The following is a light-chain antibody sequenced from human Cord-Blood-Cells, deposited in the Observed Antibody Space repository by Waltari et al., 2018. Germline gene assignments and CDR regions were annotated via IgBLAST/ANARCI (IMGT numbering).Light chain of an antibody. V-gene: IGLV3-19*01. CDR3: NSRDSSGNHLV. J-gene: IGLJ2*01. Sequence: SSELTQDPAVSVALGQTVRITCQGDSLRSYYASWYQQKPGQAPVLVIYGKNNRPSGIPDRFSGSCSGKTASWTISGAQAEDEAYYYCNSRDSSGNHLVFGGGTKLTVL. CDR1: SLRSYY. CDR2: GKN.